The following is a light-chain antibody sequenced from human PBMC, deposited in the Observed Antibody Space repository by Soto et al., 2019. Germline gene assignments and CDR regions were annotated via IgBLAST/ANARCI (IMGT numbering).Light chain of an antibody. CDR3: QTCYRVPLT. Sequence: DVVMTQSPDSLALSLGERATINCKSSQSLLSSSDNRNYLAWFQQKVGQPPKLLIRWASTRESGVPDRFSASGSPTDFSLTINILQAEDVAVYYCQTCYRVPLTVGGGTKVDSK. J-gene: IGKJ4*01. CDR1: QSLLSSSDNRNY. V-gene: IGKV4-1*01. CDR2: WAS.